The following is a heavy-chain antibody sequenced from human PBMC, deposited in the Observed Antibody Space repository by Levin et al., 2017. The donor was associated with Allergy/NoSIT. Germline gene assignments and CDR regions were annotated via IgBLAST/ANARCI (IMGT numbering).Heavy chain of an antibody. CDR1: SGSISSGTYY. D-gene: IGHD1-1*01. CDR2: IYYSGST. J-gene: IGHJ4*02. V-gene: IGHV4-39*01. CDR3: ARPNYNAFDC. Sequence: PSETLSLTCTVSSGSISSGTYYWGWIRQPPGKGLEWIGIIYYSGSTYYNPSLESRLTISVDTSKNQFSLKLSSVTAADTAVYYCARPNYNAFDCWGQGTLVTVSS.